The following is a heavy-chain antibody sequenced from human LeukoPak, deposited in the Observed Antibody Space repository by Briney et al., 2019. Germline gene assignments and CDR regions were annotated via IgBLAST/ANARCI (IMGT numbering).Heavy chain of an antibody. J-gene: IGHJ5*02. D-gene: IGHD2-15*01. CDR3: ARSGGSSQGWFDP. Sequence: ASVKVSCKASGYTFTSYGISWVRQAPGQGLEWMGGILPIFGTANYAQKFQGRVTITADESTSTAYMELSSLRSEDTAMYYCARSGGSSQGWFDPWGQGTLVTVSS. CDR2: ILPIFGTA. V-gene: IGHV1-69*13. CDR1: GYTFTSYG.